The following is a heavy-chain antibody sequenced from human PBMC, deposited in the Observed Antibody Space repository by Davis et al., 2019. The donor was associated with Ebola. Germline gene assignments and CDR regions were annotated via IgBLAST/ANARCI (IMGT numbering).Heavy chain of an antibody. Sequence: GGSLRLSSAVSGLTFSNYWMSWVRQAPGKGLEWVANIKQDGSEKYYVDSVKGRFTISRDNAKNSLYLQMNSLRAEDTAVYYCARRSHYWGQGTLVTVSS. D-gene: IGHD6-6*01. V-gene: IGHV3-7*01. CDR1: GLTFSNYW. J-gene: IGHJ4*02. CDR3: ARRSHY. CDR2: IKQDGSEK.